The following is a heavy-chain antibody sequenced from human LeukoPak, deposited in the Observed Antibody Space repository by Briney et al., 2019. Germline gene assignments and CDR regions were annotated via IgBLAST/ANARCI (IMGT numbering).Heavy chain of an antibody. CDR3: ARLGSGSYGR. D-gene: IGHD1-26*01. J-gene: IGHJ4*02. Sequence: PSETLSLTCTVSGGSISSYYWSWIRQPPGKGLEWIGYIYYSGSTYYNPSLKSRVTISVDTSKNQFSLKLSSVTAADTAVYYCARLGSGSYGRWGQGTLVTVSS. CDR2: IYYSGST. V-gene: IGHV4-59*08. CDR1: GGSISSYY.